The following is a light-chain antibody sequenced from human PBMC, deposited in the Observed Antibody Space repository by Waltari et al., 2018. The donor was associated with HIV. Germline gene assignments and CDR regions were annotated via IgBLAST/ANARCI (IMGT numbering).Light chain of an antibody. V-gene: IGLV8-61*01. CDR1: SGSVSTSYY. J-gene: IGLJ3*02. Sequence: QTVVTQEPSFSVSPGGTVTLTCGLSSGSVSTSYYPSWYQQTPGQAPRTLIYSTNPRSSGVPDRFSGSILGNKAALTITGAQADDESDYYCVLYMGSGIWVFGGGTKLTVL. CDR3: VLYMGSGIWV. CDR2: STN.